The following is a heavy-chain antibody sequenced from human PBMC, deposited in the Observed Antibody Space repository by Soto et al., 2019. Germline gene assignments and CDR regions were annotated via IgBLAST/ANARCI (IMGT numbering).Heavy chain of an antibody. CDR1: GFTFSSYA. J-gene: IGHJ4*02. Sequence: EVQLLESGGGLVQPGGSLRLSCAASGFTFSSYAMSWVRQAPGKGLEWVSVISGSGGSTYYADPVKGRFTISRDNSKNTLYLQMNSLRAEDTAFYYCARRSSGWYFDYWGQGTLVTVSS. CDR3: ARRSSGWYFDY. V-gene: IGHV3-23*01. CDR2: ISGSGGST. D-gene: IGHD6-19*01.